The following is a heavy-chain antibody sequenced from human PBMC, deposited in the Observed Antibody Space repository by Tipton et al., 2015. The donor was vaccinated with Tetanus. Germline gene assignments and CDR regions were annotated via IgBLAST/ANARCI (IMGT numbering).Heavy chain of an antibody. CDR1: GFTFTRYA. CDR2: ITFDGGTK. Sequence: SLRLSCAASGFTFTRYAMHWVRQAPGKGLEWVAVITFDGGTKYYADSVKGRFTLSRDNSRNTLYLQMNSLKVEDTAVYYCAREDGGPTLDYFDSWGQGALVIVSS. D-gene: IGHD3-16*01. CDR3: AREDGGPTLDYFDS. V-gene: IGHV3-30-3*01. J-gene: IGHJ4*02.